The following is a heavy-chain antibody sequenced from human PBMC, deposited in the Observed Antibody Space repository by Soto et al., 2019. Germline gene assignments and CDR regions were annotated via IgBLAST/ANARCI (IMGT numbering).Heavy chain of an antibody. J-gene: IGHJ4*02. Sequence: SETLSLTCTVSGGSITSRSYYWGWIRQQPGKGMEWIGSIYYSGNAYYDPSLKSRVAVSVDTSKNQFSLKVTSVTATYTAVYYCARHKDTSSRYLLPDFWGQGTLVTVSS. D-gene: IGHD6-13*01. CDR3: ARHKDTSSRYLLPDF. CDR2: IYYSGNA. CDR1: GGSITSRSYY. V-gene: IGHV4-39*01.